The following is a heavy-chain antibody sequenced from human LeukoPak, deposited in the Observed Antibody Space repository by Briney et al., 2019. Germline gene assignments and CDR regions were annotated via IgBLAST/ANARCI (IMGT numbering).Heavy chain of an antibody. CDR3: ARDLRSSWPNFDY. CDR1: GGSFSGYY. J-gene: IGHJ4*02. V-gene: IGHV4-34*01. Sequence: SETLSLTCAVYGGSFSGYYWSWIRQPPGKGLEWIGEINHSGSANYNPSLKSRVTISVDTSKNQFSLKLSSVTAADTAVYYCARDLRSSWPNFDYWGQGTLVTVSS. CDR2: INHSGSA. D-gene: IGHD6-13*01.